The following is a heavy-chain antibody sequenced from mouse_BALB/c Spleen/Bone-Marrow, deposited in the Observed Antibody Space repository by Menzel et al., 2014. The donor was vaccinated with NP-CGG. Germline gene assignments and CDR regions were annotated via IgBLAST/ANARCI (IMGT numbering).Heavy chain of an antibody. D-gene: IGHD2-2*01. CDR3: AREAGYYYAMDY. CDR2: IDPSDSET. CDR1: GYSFTSYW. J-gene: IGHJ4*01. V-gene: IGHV1S127*01. Sequence: VQLQQSGPQLVRPGASVKISCKASGYSFTSYWMHWVKQRPGQGLEWIGMIDPSDSETRLNQKFKDKATLTVDKSSGTAYMLLSSPTSEDSAVYYCAREAGYYYAMDYWGQGTSVTVSS.